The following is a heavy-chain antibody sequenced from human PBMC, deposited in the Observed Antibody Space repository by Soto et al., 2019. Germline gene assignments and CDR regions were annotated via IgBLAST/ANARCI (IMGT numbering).Heavy chain of an antibody. CDR3: ARDKDRQQLGCNSYYCIDV. V-gene: IGHV1-69*12. Sequence: QVQLVQSGAEVKKPGSSVTVSCKASGGTFGNSAISWVRQAPGQGREWMGGIIPIFPTPDYAQKFQGIVKITAGESTTTADMELSRLRSEETAVYFCARDKDRQQLGCNSYYCIDVWGQGTTVTVPS. D-gene: IGHD2-15*01. CDR2: IIPIFPTP. J-gene: IGHJ6*02. CDR1: GGTFGNSA.